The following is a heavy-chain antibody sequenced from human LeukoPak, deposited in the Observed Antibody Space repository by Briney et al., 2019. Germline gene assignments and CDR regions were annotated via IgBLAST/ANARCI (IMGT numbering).Heavy chain of an antibody. D-gene: IGHD3-10*01. Sequence: SVQVSCKASGGTFSSYAISWVRQVPGQGLEWMGGIIPIFGTANYAQKFQGRVTITADESTSTAYMELSSLRSGDTAVYYCARAWLNMVRGGYYYYGMDVWGQGTTVTVSS. CDR2: IIPIFGTA. CDR3: ARAWLNMVRGGYYYYGMDV. V-gene: IGHV1-69*13. CDR1: GGTFSSYA. J-gene: IGHJ6*02.